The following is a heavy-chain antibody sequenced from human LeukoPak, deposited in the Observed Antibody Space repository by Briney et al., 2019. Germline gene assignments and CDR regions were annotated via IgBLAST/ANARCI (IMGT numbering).Heavy chain of an antibody. Sequence: SETLSLTCTVSGGSISTYYWSWLRQPPGKGLEWIGYIYYSGSTNYNPSLKSRVTISVDTSKNQFPLNLSSVTAADTAVYYCARTQLWSENWFGPWGQGTLVTVSS. CDR2: IYYSGST. D-gene: IGHD5-18*01. CDR3: ARTQLWSENWFGP. J-gene: IGHJ5*02. V-gene: IGHV4-59*08. CDR1: GGSISTYY.